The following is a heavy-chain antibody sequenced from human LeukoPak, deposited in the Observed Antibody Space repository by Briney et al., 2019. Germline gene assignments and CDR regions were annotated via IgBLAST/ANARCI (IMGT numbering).Heavy chain of an antibody. D-gene: IGHD2-2*01. Sequence: SETLSPTCTVSGGSISSYYWSWIRQPPGKGLEWIGYIYYSGSTNYNPSLKSRVTISVDTSKNQFSLKLSSVTAADTAVYYCARLIVVVPAAPAYDAFDIWGQGTMVTVSS. CDR3: ARLIVVVPAAPAYDAFDI. CDR2: IYYSGST. J-gene: IGHJ3*02. CDR1: GGSISSYY. V-gene: IGHV4-59*08.